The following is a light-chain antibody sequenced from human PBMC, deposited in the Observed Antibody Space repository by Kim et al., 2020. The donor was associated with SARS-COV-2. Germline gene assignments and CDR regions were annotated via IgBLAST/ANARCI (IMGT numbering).Light chain of an antibody. CDR2: GKN. Sequence: LGQTVRITCPGDSRRSYDASWYQQTPGQAPVLVIYGKNNRPSGIPDRFSGSSAGNTASLTITGAQAEDEADYYCNSRDSSGNHWVFGGGTKLTVL. V-gene: IGLV3-19*01. CDR1: SRRSYD. J-gene: IGLJ3*02. CDR3: NSRDSSGNHWV.